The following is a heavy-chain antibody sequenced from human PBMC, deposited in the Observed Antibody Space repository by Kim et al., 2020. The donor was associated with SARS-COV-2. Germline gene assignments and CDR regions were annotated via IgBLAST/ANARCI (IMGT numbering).Heavy chain of an antibody. CDR3: ARDRPVWLPQNYGMDV. J-gene: IGHJ6*02. CDR1: GGSISSYY. CDR2: IYYSGST. V-gene: IGHV4-59*01. Sequence: SETLSLTCTVSGGSISSYYWSWIRQPPGKGLEWIGYIYYSGSTNYNPSLKSRVTISVDTSKNQFSLKLSSVTAADTAVYYCARDRPVWLPQNYGMDVWGQGTTVTVSS. D-gene: IGHD3-22*01.